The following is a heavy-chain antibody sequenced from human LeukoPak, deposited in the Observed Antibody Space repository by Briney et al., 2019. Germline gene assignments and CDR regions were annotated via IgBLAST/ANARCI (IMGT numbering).Heavy chain of an antibody. V-gene: IGHV3-53*01. CDR2: IYSDNT. CDR3: ARRAGAYSHPYDY. Sequence: GGSLRLSCTVSGFTVSSNSMSWVRQAPGKGLEWVSFIYSDNTHYSDSVKGRFTISRDNSKNTLYLQMKSLRAEDTAVYYCARRAGAYSHPYDYWGQGTLVTVSS. CDR1: GFTVSSNS. D-gene: IGHD4/OR15-4a*01. J-gene: IGHJ4*02.